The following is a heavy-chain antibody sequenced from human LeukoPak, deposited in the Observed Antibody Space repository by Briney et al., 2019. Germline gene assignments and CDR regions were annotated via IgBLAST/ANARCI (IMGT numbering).Heavy chain of an antibody. CDR1: GNTFTRNY. V-gene: IGHV1-46*01. CDR2: ISPSGDST. CDR3: ARDAGYYVSGSSLDY. J-gene: IGHJ4*02. D-gene: IGHD3-10*01. Sequence: ASVTVSCTASGNTFTRNYIQWVRQAPGQGLEWMGIISPSGDSTTYAQKFQGRVTMTRDTSTRTVYMELSSLRSEDTAVYYCARDAGYYVSGSSLDYWGRGTLVTVSS.